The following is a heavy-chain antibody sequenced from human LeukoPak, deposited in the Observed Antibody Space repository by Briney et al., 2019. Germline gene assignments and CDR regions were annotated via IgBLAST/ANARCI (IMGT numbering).Heavy chain of an antibody. Sequence: GASVKVSCKASGYTFTGYYMHWVRQAPGQGLEWMGWINPNSGGTNYAQKFQGRVTMTRDTSISTAYMELSRLRSDDTAVYYCATVRSGSYFITFDYWGQGTLVTVSS. V-gene: IGHV1-2*02. CDR2: INPNSGGT. CDR3: ATVRSGSYFITFDY. CDR1: GYTFTGYY. J-gene: IGHJ4*02. D-gene: IGHD1-26*01.